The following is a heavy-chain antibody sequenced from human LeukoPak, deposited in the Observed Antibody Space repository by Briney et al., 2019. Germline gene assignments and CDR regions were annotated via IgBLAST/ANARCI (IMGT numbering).Heavy chain of an antibody. CDR1: GGTFSSYA. Sequence: ASVKVSCKASGGTFSSYAISWARQAPGQGLEWMGIINPSGGSTSYAQKFQGRVTMTRDMSTSTVYMELSSLRSEDTAVYYCARDDYGDYDGYWGQGTLVTVSS. D-gene: IGHD4-17*01. CDR2: INPSGGST. CDR3: ARDDYGDYDGY. V-gene: IGHV1-46*01. J-gene: IGHJ4*02.